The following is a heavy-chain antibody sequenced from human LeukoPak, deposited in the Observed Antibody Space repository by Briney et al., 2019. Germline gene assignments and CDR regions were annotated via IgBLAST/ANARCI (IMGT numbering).Heavy chain of an antibody. CDR2: IIPIFGTA. CDR1: GGTFSSYA. V-gene: IGHV1-69*13. D-gene: IGHD2-21*02. CDR3: ARTPPKGDIDT. J-gene: IGHJ5*02. Sequence: GASVKVSCKASGGTFSSYAISWVRQAPGQGLEWMGGIIPIFGTANYAQKFQGRVTITADESTSTAYMEVRSLTSEDTAVYYCARTPPKGDIDTWGQGTMVTVSS.